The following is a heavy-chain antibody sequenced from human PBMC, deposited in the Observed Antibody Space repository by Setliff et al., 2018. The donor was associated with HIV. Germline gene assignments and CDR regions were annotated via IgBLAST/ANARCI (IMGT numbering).Heavy chain of an antibody. CDR1: GYTFTTYG. V-gene: IGHV1-18*01. Sequence: EASVKVSCKPSGYTFTTYGLSWVRQAPGQGLEWMGWISTYSDETSSSQNLQGRLTMTTDTSTDTAYMELMSLKSEDTAVYYCASGSGYCKNGVCYIGVHRTPDKYYFDSWGQGALVTVSS. J-gene: IGHJ4*02. CDR2: ISTYSDET. D-gene: IGHD2-8*01. CDR3: ASGSGYCKNGVCYIGVHRTPDKYYFDS.